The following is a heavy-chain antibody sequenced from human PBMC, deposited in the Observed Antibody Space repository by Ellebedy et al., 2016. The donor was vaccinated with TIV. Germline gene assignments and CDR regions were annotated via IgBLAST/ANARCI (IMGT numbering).Heavy chain of an antibody. Sequence: MPSETLSLTCTVFGATIDNYFWSWVRQPPGEGPQYIGFIHYVGGTNYNPSPMGRVSMSVDSSRNRLSLQLNSVTAADTAVYYCARLGVCARECYSFDHWGPGTLVTVSS. J-gene: IGHJ4*02. D-gene: IGHD2-21*01. CDR1: GATIDNYF. CDR2: IHYVGGT. V-gene: IGHV4-59*12. CDR3: ARLGVCARECYSFDH.